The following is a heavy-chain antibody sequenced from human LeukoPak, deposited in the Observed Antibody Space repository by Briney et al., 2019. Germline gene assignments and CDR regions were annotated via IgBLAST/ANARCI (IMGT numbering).Heavy chain of an antibody. Sequence: PSETLSLTCTVSGYSISSGYYWGWIRQPPGKGLEWIGSIYHSGRTFYNPSLKSRVTISVDTSKNQFSLKLTSVTAADTAVYYCARTTMVRGTYYMDVWGKGTTVTISS. J-gene: IGHJ6*03. CDR1: GYSISSGYY. D-gene: IGHD3-10*01. CDR2: IYHSGRT. CDR3: ARTTMVRGTYYMDV. V-gene: IGHV4-38-2*02.